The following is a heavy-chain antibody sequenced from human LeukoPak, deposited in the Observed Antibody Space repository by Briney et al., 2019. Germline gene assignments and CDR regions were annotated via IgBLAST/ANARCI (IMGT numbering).Heavy chain of an antibody. CDR2: IYYSGST. D-gene: IGHD2-2*01. V-gene: IGHV4-59*11. Sequence: PSETLSLTCAVYGGSFSSHYWSWIRQPPGKGLEWIGYIYYSGSTNYNPSLKSRVTISVDTSKNQFSLKLSSVTAADTAVYYCARATDAPAWRYVDYWGQGTLVTVSS. CDR1: GGSFSSHY. J-gene: IGHJ4*02. CDR3: ARATDAPAWRYVDY.